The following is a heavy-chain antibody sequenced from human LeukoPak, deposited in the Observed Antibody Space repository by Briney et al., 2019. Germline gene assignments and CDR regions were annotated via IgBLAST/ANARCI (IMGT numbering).Heavy chain of an antibody. V-gene: IGHV3-30*03. CDR3: ASQPRIAAAGPVDY. J-gene: IGHJ4*02. Sequence: TGGSLRLSCAASGISFSNAWMHWVRQAPGKGLEWVAVISYDGSNKYYADSVKGRFTISRDNSKNTLYLQMNSLRAEDTAVYYCASQPRIAAAGPVDYWGQGTLVTVSS. D-gene: IGHD6-13*01. CDR1: GISFSNAW. CDR2: ISYDGSNK.